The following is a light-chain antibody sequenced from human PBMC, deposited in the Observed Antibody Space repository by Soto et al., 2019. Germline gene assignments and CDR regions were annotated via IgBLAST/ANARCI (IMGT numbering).Light chain of an antibody. Sequence: DIQMTQSPSTVSSSVGYRVTITCRTSQSISSYLDWYQQRPGKAPKLLIYAASSLQSGVPSRFSGSGSGTDFTLTISSLQPEDFATYYCQQSYSTLGVTFGPGTKVDIK. J-gene: IGKJ3*01. CDR2: AAS. V-gene: IGKV1-39*01. CDR1: QSISSY. CDR3: QQSYSTLGVT.